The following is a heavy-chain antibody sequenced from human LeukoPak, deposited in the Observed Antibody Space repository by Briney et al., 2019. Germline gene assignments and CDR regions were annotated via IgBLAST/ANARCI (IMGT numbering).Heavy chain of an antibody. CDR3: AKGGSGWLFDY. Sequence: GGSLRLSCAASGFTFSSYAMSWVRQAPGKGLEWVSGISGSGGSTYYANSVKGRFTISRDNSKNTLYLQMNSLRAEDTAVYYCAKGGSGWLFDYWGQGTLVTVSS. J-gene: IGHJ4*02. CDR1: GFTFSSYA. CDR2: ISGSGGST. V-gene: IGHV3-23*01. D-gene: IGHD6-19*01.